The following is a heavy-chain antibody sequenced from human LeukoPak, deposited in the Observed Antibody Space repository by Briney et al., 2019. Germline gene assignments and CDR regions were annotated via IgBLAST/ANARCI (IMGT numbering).Heavy chain of an antibody. CDR2: IYYSGST. J-gene: IGHJ4*02. CDR1: GGSISSSSYY. V-gene: IGHV4-39*01. D-gene: IGHD6-19*01. CDR3: ARHNKRWLVRRVGLSYFDY. Sequence: SETLSLTCTVSGGSISSSSYYWGWIRQPPGKGLEWIGSIYYSGSTYYNPSLKSRVSISVDTSKNQFSLKLSSVTAADTAVYYCARHNKRWLVRRVGLSYFDYWGQGTLVTVSS.